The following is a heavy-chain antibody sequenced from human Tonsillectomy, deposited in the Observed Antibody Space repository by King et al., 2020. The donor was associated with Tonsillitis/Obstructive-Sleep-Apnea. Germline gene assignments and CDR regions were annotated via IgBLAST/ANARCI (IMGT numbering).Heavy chain of an antibody. Sequence: VQLVESGGGLVQPGGSLRLSCTASGFTFSSHAMPWVRQAPGKGLEWVSVISGSGGSTYYADSVKGRFTISRDNSKNTLYLQMNSLRAEDTAVYYCEKDLGLTGDSKRAFDYWGQGTLVTVSS. D-gene: IGHD1-1*01. CDR1: GFTFSSHA. V-gene: IGHV3-23*04. CDR3: EKDLGLTGDSKRAFDY. CDR2: ISGSGGST. J-gene: IGHJ4*02.